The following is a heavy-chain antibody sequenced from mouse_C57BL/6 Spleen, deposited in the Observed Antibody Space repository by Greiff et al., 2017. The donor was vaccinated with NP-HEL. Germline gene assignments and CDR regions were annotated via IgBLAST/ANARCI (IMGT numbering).Heavy chain of an antibody. CDR1: GFTFSDYG. CDR3: AKHGNYDYAMDY. CDR2: ISSGSSTI. J-gene: IGHJ4*01. Sequence: EVMLVESGGGLVKPGGSLKLSCAASGFTFSDYGMHWVRQAPEKGLEWVAYISSGSSTIYYADTVTGRFTISRDNAKNTLFLQMTSLRSEDTAMYYCAKHGNYDYAMDYWGQGTSGTVSS. V-gene: IGHV5-17*01. D-gene: IGHD2-1*01.